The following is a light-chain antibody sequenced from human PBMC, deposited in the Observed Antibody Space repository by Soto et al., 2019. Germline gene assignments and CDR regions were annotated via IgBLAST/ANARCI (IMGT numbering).Light chain of an antibody. J-gene: IGLJ1*01. Sequence: QSALTQPASVSGSPGQSITISCTGTSSDVGGYNHVSWYQQHPGKAPKVVIYEVSNRPSGISNRVSGSKSGHTASRTNSGLQAEDEAEYYCSSYTNINTRACVFGTGTKVTVL. V-gene: IGLV2-14*01. CDR1: SSDVGGYNH. CDR3: SSYTNINTRACV. CDR2: EVS.